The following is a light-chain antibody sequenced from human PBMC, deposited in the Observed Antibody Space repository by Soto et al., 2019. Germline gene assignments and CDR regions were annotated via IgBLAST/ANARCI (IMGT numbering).Light chain of an antibody. CDR2: NAS. CDR1: QSVRNNF. CDR3: QQYYSSPLYT. J-gene: IGKJ2*01. Sequence: EIVLTQSPGTLSLSPGERVTLSCKASQSVRNNFLAWYRQKPGQAPRLVIYNASRRAAGIPDRFSGSGSGTDFTLTISRLEPEDFAVYYCQQYYSSPLYTFGQGTKLDIK. V-gene: IGKV3-20*01.